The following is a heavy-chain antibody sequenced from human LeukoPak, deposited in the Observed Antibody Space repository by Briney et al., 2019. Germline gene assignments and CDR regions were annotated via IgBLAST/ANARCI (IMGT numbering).Heavy chain of an antibody. J-gene: IGHJ4*02. CDR2: IWHDGTKI. Sequence: PGGSLRLSCAASGFTFSTYGVHWVRPAPGKGLEWVAFIWHDGTKIYYADSVQGRFTISRDNSKNTLYLEMNSLSGEDTALYYCAKDHVTWGNRYFDHWGQGTLGTVSS. V-gene: IGHV3-30*02. CDR3: AKDHVTWGNRYFDH. D-gene: IGHD3-16*01. CDR1: GFTFSTYG.